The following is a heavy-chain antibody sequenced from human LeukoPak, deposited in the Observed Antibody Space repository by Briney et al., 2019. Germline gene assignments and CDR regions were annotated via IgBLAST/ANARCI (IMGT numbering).Heavy chain of an antibody. V-gene: IGHV3-7*01. CDR1: GFTFSSYW. J-gene: IGHJ5*02. D-gene: IGHD6-19*01. Sequence: GGSLRLSCAASGFTFSSYWMGWVRQAPGKGLEWVANIKQDGSEKYYVDSVKGRFTISRDNAKNSLYLQMNSLRAEDTAVYYCARDRDIAVAGTGWFDPWGQGTLVTVSS. CDR3: ARDRDIAVAGTGWFDP. CDR2: IKQDGSEK.